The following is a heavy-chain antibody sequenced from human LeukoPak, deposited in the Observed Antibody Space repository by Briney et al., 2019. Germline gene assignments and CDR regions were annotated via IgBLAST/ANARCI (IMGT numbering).Heavy chain of an antibody. CDR1: GYSISSNNW. D-gene: IGHD6-19*01. V-gene: IGHV4-28*01. CDR2: IYYSGNT. J-gene: IGHJ3*02. CDR3: ARNQAVAANRGAFDI. Sequence: SETLSLTCAVFGYSISSNNWWAWIRQPPGKGLEWIGYIYYSGNTYYNPYNPSLTSRVTMPVDTSKNQFSLKLDSVTEIDTAMYYCARNQAVAANRGAFDIWGQGTMVTVSS.